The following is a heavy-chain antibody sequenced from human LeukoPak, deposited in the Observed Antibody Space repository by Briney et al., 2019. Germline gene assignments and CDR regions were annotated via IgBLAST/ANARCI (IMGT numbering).Heavy chain of an antibody. Sequence: SETLSLTCTVSGGSISSYYWSWIRQPPGKGLGWIGYIYYSGSTNYNPSLKSRVTISVDTSKNQSSLKLSSVTAADTAVYYCATLRVNWFDPWGQETLVTVSS. J-gene: IGHJ5*02. CDR1: GGSISSYY. V-gene: IGHV4-59*01. D-gene: IGHD4/OR15-4a*01. CDR2: IYYSGST. CDR3: ATLRVNWFDP.